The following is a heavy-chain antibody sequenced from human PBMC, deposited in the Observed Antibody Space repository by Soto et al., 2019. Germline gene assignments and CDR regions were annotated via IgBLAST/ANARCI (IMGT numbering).Heavy chain of an antibody. J-gene: IGHJ4*02. D-gene: IGHD5-12*01. CDR1: GGSISDYY. Sequence: QVQLQESGPGLVKPSETLSLTSTVSGGSISDYYWSWIRQPAGKGLEWIGRIYTSGSTDYNPSLKSRVSISIDTSKSQFSLKVTSITAADTVVYYCARERREKIHDGYDIDYWGQGTLVTVSS. CDR2: IYTSGST. CDR3: ARERREKIHDGYDIDY. V-gene: IGHV4-4*07.